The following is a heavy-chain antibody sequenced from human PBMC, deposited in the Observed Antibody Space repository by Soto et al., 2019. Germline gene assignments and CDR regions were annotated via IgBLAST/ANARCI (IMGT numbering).Heavy chain of an antibody. CDR3: ARLPSYYYGSGRSDFDY. CDR1: GDSSDNYY. J-gene: IGHJ4*02. Sequence: SETLSLTCTVSGDSSDNYYWSWIRQPPGKGLEWIGYISYSGSTKYNPSLKGRVTISVDGPKSRFSLTLNSVTAADTAVYYCARLPSYYYGSGRSDFDYWGQGTLVTV. V-gene: IGHV4-59*08. CDR2: ISYSGST. D-gene: IGHD3-10*01.